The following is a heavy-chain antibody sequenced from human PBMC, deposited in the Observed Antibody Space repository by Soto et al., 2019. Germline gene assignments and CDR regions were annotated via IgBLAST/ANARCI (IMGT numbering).Heavy chain of an antibody. D-gene: IGHD4-17*01. Sequence: HGGSLRLSCAAPGFPFSSYSMSWVRQAPGKGLEWVSAISGSGDSTYYADSVKGRFTISRDNSKNTQYLQMNSLRAEDTAVYYCAKRTVGWYFDLWGRGTLVTVSS. J-gene: IGHJ2*01. V-gene: IGHV3-23*01. CDR3: AKRTVGWYFDL. CDR2: ISGSGDST. CDR1: GFPFSSYS.